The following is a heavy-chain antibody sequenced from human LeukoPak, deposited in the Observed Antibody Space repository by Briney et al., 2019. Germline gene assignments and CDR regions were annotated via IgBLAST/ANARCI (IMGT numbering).Heavy chain of an antibody. CDR2: IKQDGGEI. Sequence: GGSLRLSCAASGFTFSSYWMHWVRQAPGKGLEWVANIKQDGGEIYYVDSVKGRFTISRDNAKNSLYLQMNSLRAEDTALYHCARNNGMDVWGQGTTVIVSS. CDR3: ARNNGMDV. CDR1: GFTFSSYW. J-gene: IGHJ6*02. V-gene: IGHV3-7*03.